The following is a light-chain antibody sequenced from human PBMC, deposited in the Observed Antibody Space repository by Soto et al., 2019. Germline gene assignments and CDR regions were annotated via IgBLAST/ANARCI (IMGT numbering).Light chain of an antibody. J-gene: IGLJ2*01. CDR3: SSYSSSTTHVV. CDR2: DVT. CDR1: SSDVGDFNY. V-gene: IGLV2-14*03. Sequence: QSALTQPASVSGSTGQSVTISCTGTSSDVGDFNYVSWYQHLPGRAPKLIIYDVTNRPSGISYRFSASKSGRTASLTISGLQAEDEAYYYCSSYSSSTTHVVFGGGTKLTV.